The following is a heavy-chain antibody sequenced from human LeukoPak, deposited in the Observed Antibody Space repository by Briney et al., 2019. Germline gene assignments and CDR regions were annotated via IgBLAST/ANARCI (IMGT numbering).Heavy chain of an antibody. CDR1: GFTFSSYA. D-gene: IGHD3-10*01. J-gene: IGHJ6*04. CDR2: VSYDGTET. CDR3: ARSARGVIFDV. V-gene: IGHV3-30*04. Sequence: PGRSLRLSCAASGFTFSSYAMHWVRQAPGKGLEWVAVVSYDGTETKYADSVKGRLNLSRDNSKNTVYLQMNSLTFEDTAVYYCARSARGVIFDVWGKGTTVTVSS.